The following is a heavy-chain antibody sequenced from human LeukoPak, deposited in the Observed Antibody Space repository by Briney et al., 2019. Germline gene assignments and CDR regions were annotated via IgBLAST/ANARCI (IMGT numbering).Heavy chain of an antibody. CDR3: ARGWDFDY. Sequence: HPGGSLRLSCAASGFTFSNYEMNWVRQAPGKGLEWVANIKQDGSEKYYVDSVKGRFTISRDNAKNSLYLQMNSLRAEDTAVYYCARGWDFDYWGQGTLVTVSS. CDR1: GFTFSNYE. J-gene: IGHJ4*02. V-gene: IGHV3-7*01. D-gene: IGHD6-13*01. CDR2: IKQDGSEK.